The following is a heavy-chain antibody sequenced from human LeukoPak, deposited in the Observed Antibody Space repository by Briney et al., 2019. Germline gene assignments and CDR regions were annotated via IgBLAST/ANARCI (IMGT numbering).Heavy chain of an antibody. CDR2: IYYTGST. J-gene: IGHJ5*02. Sequence: SETLSLTCTVSGGSIDSYYWSWIRQPPGKGLEWIGYIYYTGSTEYHPSLKSRVTISLDTSKNQFSLKLTSVTAADTAIYYCARHGGTFDPWGQGILVTVSS. CDR1: GGSIDSYY. V-gene: IGHV4-59*01. CDR3: ARHGGTFDP. D-gene: IGHD1-1*01.